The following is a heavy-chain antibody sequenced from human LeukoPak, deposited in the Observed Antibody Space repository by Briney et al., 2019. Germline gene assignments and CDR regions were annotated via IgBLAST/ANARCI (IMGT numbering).Heavy chain of an antibody. V-gene: IGHV3-66*01. Sequence: GGSLRLSCAASGFSFSNFAMTWVRQAPGKGLEWVSVIYSGGSTYYADSVKGRFTISRDNSKNTLYLQMNSLRAEDTAVYYCARDSSSGYNLEYWGQGTLVTVSS. CDR3: ARDSSSGYNLEY. CDR1: GFSFSNFA. D-gene: IGHD3-22*01. J-gene: IGHJ4*02. CDR2: IYSGGST.